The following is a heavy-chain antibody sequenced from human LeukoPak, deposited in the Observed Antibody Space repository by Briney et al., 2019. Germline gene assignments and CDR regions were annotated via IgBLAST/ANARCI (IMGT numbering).Heavy chain of an antibody. V-gene: IGHV4-34*01. J-gene: IGHJ4*02. Sequence: SETLSLTCAVYGGSFSDYYWSWIRQPPGKGLEWIGEINHSGHTNYNPSLKSRVTISVDTSKNQFSLRIISVTAADTALYYCARHTSYDRSGYYPDYWGQGILVTVSS. CDR1: GGSFSDYY. D-gene: IGHD3-22*01. CDR3: ARHTSYDRSGYYPDY. CDR2: INHSGHT.